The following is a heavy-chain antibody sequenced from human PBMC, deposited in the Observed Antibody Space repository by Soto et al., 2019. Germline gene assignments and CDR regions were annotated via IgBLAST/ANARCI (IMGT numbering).Heavy chain of an antibody. V-gene: IGHV4-61*01. CDR1: GGSVSSGSYY. Sequence: SETLSLTCTVSGGSVSSGSYYWSWIRQPPGTGLEWIGYIYYSGSTNYNPSLKSRVTISVDTSKNQFSLKLSSVTAADTAVYYCATRKSNRYYFDYWGQGTLVTVSS. J-gene: IGHJ4*02. CDR3: ATRKSNRYYFDY. CDR2: IYYSGST.